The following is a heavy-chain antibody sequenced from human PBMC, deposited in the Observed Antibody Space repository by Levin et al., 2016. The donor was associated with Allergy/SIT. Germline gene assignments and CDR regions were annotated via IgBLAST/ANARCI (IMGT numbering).Heavy chain of an antibody. D-gene: IGHD3-10*01. V-gene: IGHV1-46*01. J-gene: IGHJ5*02. CDR1: GYTFTSYY. Sequence: ASVKVSCKASGYTFTSYYMHWVRQAPGQGLEWMGIINPSGGSTSYAQKFQGRVTMTRDTSTSTVYMELSSLRSEDTAVYYCARGGNYYGSGTREWFDPWGQGTLVTVSS. CDR2: INPSGGST. CDR3: ARGGNYYGSGTREWFDP.